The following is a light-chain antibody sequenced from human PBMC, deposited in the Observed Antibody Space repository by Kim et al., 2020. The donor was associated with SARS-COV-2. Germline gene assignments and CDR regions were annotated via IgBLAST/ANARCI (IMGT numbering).Light chain of an antibody. CDR2: SNN. V-gene: IGLV1-44*01. J-gene: IGLJ1*01. CDR1: SSNIGSNT. Sequence: QSELTQPPSASGPPGQRVTISCSGSSSNIGSNTVNWYQQLPGTAPKLLIYSNNQRHSGVPDRFSGSKSGTSASLAISGLQSEDEADYYCAAWDDSLNGPVFGTGTKVTVL. CDR3: AAWDDSLNGPV.